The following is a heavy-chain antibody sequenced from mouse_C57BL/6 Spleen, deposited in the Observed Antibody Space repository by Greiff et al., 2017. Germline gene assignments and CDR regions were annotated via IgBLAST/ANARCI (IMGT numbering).Heavy chain of an antibody. J-gene: IGHJ3*01. CDR2: IDPSDSET. CDR3: ARSCEYYSNFAWFAY. CDR1: GYTFTSYW. Sequence: QVQLQQSGAELVRPGSSVKLSCKASGYTFTSYWMHWVKQRPIQGLEWIGNIDPSDSETHYNQKFKDKATLTVDKSSSTAYMQLSSLTSEDSAVYYCARSCEYYSNFAWFAYWGQGTLVTVSA. D-gene: IGHD2-5*01. V-gene: IGHV1-52*01.